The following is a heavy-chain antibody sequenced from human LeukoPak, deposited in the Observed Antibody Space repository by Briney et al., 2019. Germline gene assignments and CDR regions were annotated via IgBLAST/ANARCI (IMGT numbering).Heavy chain of an antibody. D-gene: IGHD4-17*01. V-gene: IGHV3-48*03. J-gene: IGHJ3*02. CDR3: ARYITVTTDAFDI. CDR2: ISSSGSTI. Sequence: GGSLRLSCAASGFTFSSLEMTWVRQAPGKGLEWVSYISSSGSTIHYADSVRGRFTISRDNAKNSLYLQMNSLRAEDTAVYYCARYITVTTDAFDIWGQGTMVTVSS. CDR1: GFTFSSLE.